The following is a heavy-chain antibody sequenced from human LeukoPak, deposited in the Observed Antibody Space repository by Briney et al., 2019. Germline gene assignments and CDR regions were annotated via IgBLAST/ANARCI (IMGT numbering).Heavy chain of an antibody. CDR3: ARVFGGREIGF. D-gene: IGHD3-3*01. V-gene: IGHV1-8*01. CDR2: MNPKTGST. Sequence: ASVKVSCKASGYTFTTYDINWVRQASGQGLEWMGWMNPKTGSTAYAQKFQDRVTMTRDTSIDTAYLEMSSLTYEDTAMYYCARVFGGREIGFWGQGTHVTVSS. J-gene: IGHJ4*02. CDR1: GYTFTTYD.